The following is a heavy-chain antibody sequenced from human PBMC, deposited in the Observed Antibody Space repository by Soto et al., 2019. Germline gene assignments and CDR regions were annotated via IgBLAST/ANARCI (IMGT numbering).Heavy chain of an antibody. J-gene: IGHJ3*02. D-gene: IGHD3-3*01. V-gene: IGHV4-59*01. CDR2: IYYSGST. CDR1: GGSISSYY. CDR3: ARSTIFGVAGNAFDI. Sequence: SETLSLTCTVSGGSISSYYWSWIRQPPGKGLEWIGYIYYSGSTNYNPSLKSRVTISVDTSKNQFSLKLSSVTAADTAVYYCARSTIFGVAGNAFDIWGQGTMVTVSS.